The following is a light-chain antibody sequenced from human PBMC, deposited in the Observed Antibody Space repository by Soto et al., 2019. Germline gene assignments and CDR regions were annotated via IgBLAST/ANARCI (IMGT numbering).Light chain of an antibody. J-gene: IGKJ2*01. CDR1: QSVSSS. CDR3: QQYNYWHT. CDR2: GAS. V-gene: IGKV3-15*01. Sequence: EIVMTQSPATLSVSPGERATLSCRASQSVSSSVAWYQWKPGQTPRLLIYGASTRATGIPDRFSGSGSGTEFALAISSLQSEDFAVYFCQQYNYWHTFGQGTKLVIK.